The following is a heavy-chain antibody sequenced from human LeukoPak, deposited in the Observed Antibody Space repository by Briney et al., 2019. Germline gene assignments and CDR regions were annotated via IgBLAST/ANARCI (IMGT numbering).Heavy chain of an antibody. Sequence: GGSLSLSCTASGFTFGDYAMSWFRQSPGKGLEWVGFIRSKAYGGTTEYAASVKGRFTISSDDSKSIAYLQMNSLKTEDTAVYYWTSATYYDFGYYYYMDVWGKGTTVTVSS. CDR2: IRSKAYGGTT. CDR1: GFTFGDYA. J-gene: IGHJ6*03. CDR3: TSATYYDFGYYYYMDV. V-gene: IGHV3-49*03. D-gene: IGHD3-3*01.